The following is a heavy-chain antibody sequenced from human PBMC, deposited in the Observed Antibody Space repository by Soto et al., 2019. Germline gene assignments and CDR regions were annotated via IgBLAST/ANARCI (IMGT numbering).Heavy chain of an antibody. CDR2: FNPGGST. CDR1: GGPLSGFF. CDR3: AGSAASCGGASYLGA. J-gene: IGHJ5*02. Sequence: SETLSLTCGVHGGPLSGFFWSWIRQSPGKGLEWIGEFNPGGSTNYNPSLRSRLTISADRSTSQVSLRLTSVTAADAAVYFCAGSAASCGGASYLGAWGQGTRVTVSS. V-gene: IGHV4-34*01. D-gene: IGHD1-26*01.